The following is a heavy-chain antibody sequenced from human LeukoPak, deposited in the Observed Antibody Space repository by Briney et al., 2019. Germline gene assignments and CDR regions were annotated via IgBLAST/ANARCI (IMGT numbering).Heavy chain of an antibody. V-gene: IGHV4-38-2*02. Sequence: PSETLSLTCAVSRYSISSGYYWGWIRQPPGKGLEWIGSIYHSGSTYYNPSLKSRVTISVDTSKNQFSLKLSSVTAADTAVYYCARDFLFSATAMGYFDYWGQGTLVTVSS. CDR2: IYHSGST. CDR3: ARDFLFSATAMGYFDY. J-gene: IGHJ4*02. D-gene: IGHD5-18*01. CDR1: RYSISSGYY.